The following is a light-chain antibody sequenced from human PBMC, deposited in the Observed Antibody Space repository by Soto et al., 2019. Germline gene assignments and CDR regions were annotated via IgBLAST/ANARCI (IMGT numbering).Light chain of an antibody. J-gene: IGKJ5*01. V-gene: IGKV4-1*01. CDR3: QQYYTTPLT. CDR2: WSS. Sequence: DIVMTQSPDSLAVSLGERATINCKSSQRVLYSSNNKAYLAWYQQKPGQPSNLLIYWSSTRESGVPDRFSGSGSGPDFTLTISSLKAEDVAVYYCQQYYTTPLTFGQGTRLEIE. CDR1: QRVLYSSNNKAY.